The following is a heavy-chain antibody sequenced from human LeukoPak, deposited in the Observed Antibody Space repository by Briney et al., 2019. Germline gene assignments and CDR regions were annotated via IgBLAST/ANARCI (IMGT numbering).Heavy chain of an antibody. CDR1: GGSISSYY. V-gene: IGHV4-59*01. J-gene: IGHJ4*02. CDR2: IYYSGST. CDR3: ASVYVWGSYRFDY. D-gene: IGHD3-16*02. Sequence: SETLSLTCTVSGGSISSYYWSWIRQPPGKGLEWIGYIYYSGSTNYNPSLKSRVTISVDTSKSQFSLKLSSVTAADTAVYYCASVYVWGSYRFDYWGQGTLVTVSS.